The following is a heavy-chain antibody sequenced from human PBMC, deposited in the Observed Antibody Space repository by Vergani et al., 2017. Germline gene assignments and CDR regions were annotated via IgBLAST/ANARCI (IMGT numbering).Heavy chain of an antibody. CDR1: GAPISYWC. V-gene: IGHV4-4*07. Sequence: QVQMQESGPGLVKTSETLSLTCSASGAPISYWCWSWLRQPAGKGLEWIGRLCPSGSTNYKPSLKSRVTMSIDTSKNQFSLRLTSVTAADTAGYYCATGAVPFDIGGQGTLVTVSS. J-gene: IGHJ4*02. CDR3: ATGAVPFDI. D-gene: IGHD7-27*01. CDR2: LCPSGST.